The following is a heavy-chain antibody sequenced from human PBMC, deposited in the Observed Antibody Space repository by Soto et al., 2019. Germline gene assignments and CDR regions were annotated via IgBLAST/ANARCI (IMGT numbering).Heavy chain of an antibody. CDR2: IYYTGST. V-gene: IGHV4-59*01. CDR1: GGSLSSYW. Sequence: RSLTCTVSGGSLSSYWWSWIRQPPGKGLEWIGYIYYTGSTNYNPSLKSRVTISLDASKNQFSLKLGSVTAADTAVYYCARGPGASGTYHYFFDYWGPGNLVTVSS. CDR3: ARGPGASGTYHYFFDY. J-gene: IGHJ4*02. D-gene: IGHD3-10*01.